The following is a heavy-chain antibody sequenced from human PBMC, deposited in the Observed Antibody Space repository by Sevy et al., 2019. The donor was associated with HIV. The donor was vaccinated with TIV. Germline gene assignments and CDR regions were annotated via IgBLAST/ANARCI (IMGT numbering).Heavy chain of an antibody. J-gene: IGHJ4*02. CDR2: IYYSGST. Sequence: SETLSLTCTVSGGSISSSSYYWGWIRQPPGKGLEWIGSIYYSGSTYYNPSLKSRVTISVDTSKNQFSLKLSSVTAADTAVYYCGRHGSYRYSYGYYFDYWGQGTLVTVSS. CDR3: GRHGSYRYSYGYYFDY. V-gene: IGHV4-39*01. CDR1: GGSISSSSYY. D-gene: IGHD5-18*01.